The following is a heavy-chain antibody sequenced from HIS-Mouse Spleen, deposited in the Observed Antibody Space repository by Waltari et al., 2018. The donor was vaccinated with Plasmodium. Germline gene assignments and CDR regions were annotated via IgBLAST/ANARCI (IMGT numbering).Heavy chain of an antibody. CDR2: IYYSGST. D-gene: IGHD3-3*01. CDR3: ARGYDFWSGYSPYFDY. V-gene: IGHV4-59*01. Sequence: QVQLQESGPGLVKPSETLSLTCTVSGGSISSYYWSWIRQPPGKGLEWIGYIYYSGSTNYNPSLKGRVTIAVDTSKNQFSLKLSSVTAADTAVYYCARGYDFWSGYSPYFDYWGQGTLVTVSS. CDR1: GGSISSYY. J-gene: IGHJ4*02.